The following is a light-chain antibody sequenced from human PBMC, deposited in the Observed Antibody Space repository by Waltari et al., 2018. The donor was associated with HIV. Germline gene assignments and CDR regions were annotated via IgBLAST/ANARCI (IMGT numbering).Light chain of an antibody. V-gene: IGLV2-11*01. CDR1: SSDVGGYNY. J-gene: IGLJ1*01. CDR3: CSYAGSYTDV. CDR2: DVS. Sequence: QSALTQPRSVSGSPGQSVTISCTGTSSDVGGYNYVSWYQQHPGKAPQRMIYDVSKRPSGVPDGFSGSKAGNTASLTISELQAEDEADYYCCSYAGSYTDVFGTGTKVTVL.